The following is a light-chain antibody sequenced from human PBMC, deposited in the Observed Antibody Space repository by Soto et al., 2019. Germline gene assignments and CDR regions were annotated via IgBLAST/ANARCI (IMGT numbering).Light chain of an antibody. V-gene: IGKV3-20*01. CDR1: QSVSSSY. Sequence: EIVLTQSPGTLSLSPGERATLSCRASQSVSSSYLAWYQQKPGQAPRLLIFGASARATGIPARFSGSGSGTGFTLTVSRLEPEDFAVYFCQQYGSYPLTFGGGTKVDVK. CDR3: QQYGSYPLT. CDR2: GAS. J-gene: IGKJ4*01.